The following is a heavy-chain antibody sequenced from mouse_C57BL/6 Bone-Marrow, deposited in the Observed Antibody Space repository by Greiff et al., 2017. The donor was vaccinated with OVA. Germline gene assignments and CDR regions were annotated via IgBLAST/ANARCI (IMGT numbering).Heavy chain of an antibody. D-gene: IGHD2-2*01. Sequence: QVQLQQPGAELVMPGASVKLSCKASGYTFTSYWMHWVKQRPGQGLEWIGEIDPSDSYTNYNQKFKGKSTLTVDKSSSTAYMQLSSLTSEDSAVYDCAREYGYDRAWFAYWGQGTLVTVSA. CDR2: IDPSDSYT. CDR1: GYTFTSYW. V-gene: IGHV1-69*01. J-gene: IGHJ3*01. CDR3: AREYGYDRAWFAY.